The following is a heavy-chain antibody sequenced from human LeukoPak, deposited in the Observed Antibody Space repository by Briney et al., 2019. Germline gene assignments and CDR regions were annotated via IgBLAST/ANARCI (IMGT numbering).Heavy chain of an antibody. CDR1: GFSFSRYW. D-gene: IGHD5-18*01. J-gene: IGHJ6*02. CDR3: ARDLLPLPIYTAVFYYGMDV. CDR2: IKQDESEK. V-gene: IGHV3-7*01. Sequence: GGSLRLSCAASGFSFSRYWMSWVRQAPGKGLEWVANIKQDESEKYYVDSVKGRFTISRDNAKNSLYLQMNSLRAEDTAVYYCARDLLPLPIYTAVFYYGMDVWGQGTTVTVSS.